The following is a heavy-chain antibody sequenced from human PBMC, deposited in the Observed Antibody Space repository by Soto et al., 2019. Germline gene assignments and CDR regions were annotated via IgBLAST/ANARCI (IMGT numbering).Heavy chain of an antibody. J-gene: IGHJ4*02. CDR3: ARTSGYYFYDY. CDR1: GYTFTSYA. Sequence: QVQLVQSGAEVKKPGASVKVSCKASGYTFTSYAMQWVRQAPGQRLEWMGWINAGNGNTKSSQKFQGRVTITRDTSASTAYMELSSLRSEDTAVYYCARTSGYYFYDYWGQGTLVTVSS. V-gene: IGHV1-3*01. CDR2: INAGNGNT. D-gene: IGHD3-3*01.